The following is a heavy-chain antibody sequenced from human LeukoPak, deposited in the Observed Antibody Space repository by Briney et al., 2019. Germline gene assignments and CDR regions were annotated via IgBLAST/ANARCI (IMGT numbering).Heavy chain of an antibody. V-gene: IGHV4-34*01. CDR1: GGSFSGYY. Sequence: SETLSLTCAVYGGSFSGYYWSWIRQPPGKGLEWIGEINHSGSTNYNPSLKSRVTISVDTSENQFSLKLSSVTAADTAVYYCARQGYCSGGSCYGWFDPWGQGTLVTVSS. CDR3: ARQGYCSGGSCYGWFDP. D-gene: IGHD2-15*01. J-gene: IGHJ5*02. CDR2: INHSGST.